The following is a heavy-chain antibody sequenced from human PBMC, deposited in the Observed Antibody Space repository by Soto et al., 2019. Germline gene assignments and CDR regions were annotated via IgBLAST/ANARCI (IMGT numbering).Heavy chain of an antibody. Sequence: QAQLVQSGAEVRKPGSSVKVSCKASGGTFTNYAINWVRQAPGQGLEWMGDITPMFGRPNYAQKFQGRITITADDSTSTTYMELSSLRSEDTALYFCAIEVRVHAPVFGHWGQGTRVTVSS. D-gene: IGHD2-2*01. CDR1: GGTFTNYA. CDR3: AIEVRVHAPVFGH. V-gene: IGHV1-69*01. CDR2: ITPMFGRP. J-gene: IGHJ4*02.